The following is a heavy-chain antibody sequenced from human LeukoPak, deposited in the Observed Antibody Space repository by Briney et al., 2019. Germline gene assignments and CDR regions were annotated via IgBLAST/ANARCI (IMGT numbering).Heavy chain of an antibody. CDR2: ISGSGIST. CDR3: ANAGGDSRPHDY. Sequence: GGSLRLSCAASGFTFSTYAMSWVRQAPGKGPERVSAISGSGISTSFADAVKGRFTISRDNSKNTLSLQMNSLRAEDTAVYYCANAGGDSRPHDYWGQGTLVTVSS. CDR1: GFTFSTYA. V-gene: IGHV3-23*01. D-gene: IGHD2-21*02. J-gene: IGHJ4*02.